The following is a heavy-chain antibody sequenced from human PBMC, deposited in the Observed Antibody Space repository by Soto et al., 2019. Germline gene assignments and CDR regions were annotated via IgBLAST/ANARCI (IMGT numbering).Heavy chain of an antibody. Sequence: GGSLRLSCAASGFTFSSYAMSWVRQAPGKGLEWVSAISGSGGSTYYADSVKGRFTISRDNSKNTLYLQMNSLRAEDTAVYYCAKVPLWFGELGRFDPWGQGTLVTVSS. CDR1: GFTFSSYA. CDR2: ISGSGGST. J-gene: IGHJ5*02. CDR3: AKVPLWFGELGRFDP. V-gene: IGHV3-23*01. D-gene: IGHD3-10*01.